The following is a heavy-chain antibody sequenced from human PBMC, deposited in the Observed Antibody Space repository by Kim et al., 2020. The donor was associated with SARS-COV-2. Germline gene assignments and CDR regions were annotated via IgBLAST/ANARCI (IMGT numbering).Heavy chain of an antibody. Sequence: SETLSLTCAVYGGSFSGYYWSWIRQPPGKGLEWIGEINHSGSTNYNPSLKSRVTISVDTSKNQFSLKLSSVTAADTAVYYCARGALGYCSSTSCLTWVDYWGEGTLVTVSS. CDR2: INHSGST. D-gene: IGHD2-2*01. J-gene: IGHJ4*02. CDR3: ARGALGYCSSTSCLTWVDY. V-gene: IGHV4-34*01. CDR1: GGSFSGYY.